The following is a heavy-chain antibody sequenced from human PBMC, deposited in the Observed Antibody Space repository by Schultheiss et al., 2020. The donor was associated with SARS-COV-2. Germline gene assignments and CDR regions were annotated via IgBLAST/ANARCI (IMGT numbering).Heavy chain of an antibody. J-gene: IGHJ4*02. D-gene: IGHD2-21*01. Sequence: GGSLRLSCAASGFTFSSYAMSWVRQAPGKGLEWVAVISYDGSNKYYADSVKGRFTISRDNSKNTLYLQMNSLRAEDTAVYYCARDLFTYCGGDCYPDYWGQGTLVTVSS. CDR2: ISYDGSNK. CDR3: ARDLFTYCGGDCYPDY. CDR1: GFTFSSYA. V-gene: IGHV3-30*19.